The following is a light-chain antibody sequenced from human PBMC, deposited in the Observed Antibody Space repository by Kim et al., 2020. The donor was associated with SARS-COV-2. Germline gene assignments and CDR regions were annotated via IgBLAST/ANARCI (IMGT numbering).Light chain of an antibody. Sequence: VPAGERATLSGRARQSINSSVAWYQHKLGQAPRLLIYGTSTRATGLPARFSGSGSGTEFTLSISSLQSEDSAVYYCHQYYDWPQTFGQGTKVDIK. V-gene: IGKV3-15*01. CDR1: QSINSS. CDR2: GTS. CDR3: HQYYDWPQT. J-gene: IGKJ1*01.